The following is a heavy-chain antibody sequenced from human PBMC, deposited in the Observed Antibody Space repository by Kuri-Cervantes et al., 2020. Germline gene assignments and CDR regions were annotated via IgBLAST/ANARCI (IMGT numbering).Heavy chain of an antibody. Sequence: SVKVSCKASGSSFTAYYIKWMRQAPGQGQGLQWMGGIIPIFGTANYAQKFQGRVTITADKSTSTAYMELSSLRSEDTAVYYCARARSWGSSWWEVDYWGQGTLVTVSS. V-gene: IGHV1-69*06. CDR3: ARARSWGSSWWEVDY. CDR2: IIPIFGTA. CDR1: GSSFTAYY. D-gene: IGHD6-13*01. J-gene: IGHJ4*02.